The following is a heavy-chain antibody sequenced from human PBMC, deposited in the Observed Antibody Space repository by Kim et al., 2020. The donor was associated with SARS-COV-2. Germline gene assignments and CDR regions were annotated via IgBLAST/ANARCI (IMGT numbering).Heavy chain of an antibody. CDR3: ARGGPYSTPGPSDY. V-gene: IGHV3-30*04. Sequence: GGSLRLSCAASGFTFSSYAMHWVRQAPGKGLEWVAVISYDGSNKYYADSVKGRFTISRDNSKNTLYLQMNSLRAEDTAVYYCARGGPYSTPGPSDYWGQGTLVTVSS. CDR1: GFTFSSYA. J-gene: IGHJ4*02. D-gene: IGHD6-13*01. CDR2: ISYDGSNK.